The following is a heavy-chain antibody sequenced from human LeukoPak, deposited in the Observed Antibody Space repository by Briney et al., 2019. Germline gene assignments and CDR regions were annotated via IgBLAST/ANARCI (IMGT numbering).Heavy chain of an antibody. CDR3: ARDRTASDY. V-gene: IGHV3-21*01. D-gene: IGHD4-17*01. Sequence: GGSLGLSCAASGFTFSSYSMNWVRQAPGKGLEWASSISSSSSYIYYADSVKGRFTISRDNAKNSLYLQMNSLRAEDTAVYYCARDRTASDYWGQGTLVTVSS. CDR2: ISSSSSYI. CDR1: GFTFSSYS. J-gene: IGHJ4*02.